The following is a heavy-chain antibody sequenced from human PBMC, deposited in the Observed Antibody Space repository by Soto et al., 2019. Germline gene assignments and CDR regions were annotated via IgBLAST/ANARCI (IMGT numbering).Heavy chain of an antibody. CDR3: ARRFREYDSSGWYGVDY. J-gene: IGHJ4*02. CDR2: ISTSSGTI. CDR1: GFTFSSYS. D-gene: IGHD6-19*01. Sequence: PGGSLRLSCAASGFTFSSYSMNWVRQAPGRGLEWVSYISTSSGTIHYADSVKGRFTISRDNAKNSLYLQMNSLRAEDTAVYYCARRFREYDSSGWYGVDYWGQGTRVTVSS. V-gene: IGHV3-48*01.